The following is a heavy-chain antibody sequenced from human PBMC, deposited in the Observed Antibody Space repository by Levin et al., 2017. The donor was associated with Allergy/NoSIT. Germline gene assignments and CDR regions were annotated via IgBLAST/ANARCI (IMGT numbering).Heavy chain of an antibody. CDR3: ARDDCSSSNCYNP. CDR1: GFSFSTYT. D-gene: IGHD2-2*02. Sequence: AGGSLRLSCAASGFSFSTYTMHWVRQTPARGLEWVSSISSRGTYIYYADSVKGRFTISRDNAKNSMYLQMNSLRAEDTAVYYCARDDCSSSNCYNPWGQGTPVTVSS. V-gene: IGHV3-21*01. J-gene: IGHJ5*02. CDR2: ISSRGTYI.